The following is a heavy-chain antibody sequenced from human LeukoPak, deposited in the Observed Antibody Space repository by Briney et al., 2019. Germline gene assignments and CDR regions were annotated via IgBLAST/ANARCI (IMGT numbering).Heavy chain of an antibody. CDR2: IYHSGTT. CDR3: ARWIQLWGRFDY. V-gene: IGHV4-59*01. D-gene: IGHD5-18*01. J-gene: IGHJ4*02. CDR1: GDSITSYY. Sequence: SETLSLTCTVSGDSITSYYWSWIRLPPGKGLEWIGHIYHSGTTNYSPSLKSRVTISLFTSKNQFYLNLNSVTAADTAVYYCARWIQLWGRFDYWGQGTLVTVSS.